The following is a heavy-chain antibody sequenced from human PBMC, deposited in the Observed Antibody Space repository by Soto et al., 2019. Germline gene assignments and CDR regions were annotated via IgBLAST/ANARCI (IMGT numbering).Heavy chain of an antibody. V-gene: IGHV3-30-3*01. Sequence: GGSLRLSCAASGFSFSTSTMRWVRLASGKGLEWVALVSDYGSNADYADSVQGRFTISRDNSKNTLFLQMDSLRPEDTAIYYCAGVRPGDNGYPFFDYWGQGTLVTVSS. J-gene: IGHJ4*02. CDR1: GFSFSTST. CDR2: VSDYGSNA. D-gene: IGHD3-22*01. CDR3: AGVRPGDNGYPFFDY.